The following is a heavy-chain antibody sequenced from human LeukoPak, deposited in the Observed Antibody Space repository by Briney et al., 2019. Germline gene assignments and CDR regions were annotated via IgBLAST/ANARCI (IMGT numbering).Heavy chain of an antibody. CDR3: ARELTGTKSFDY. CDR1: KFTFSNYS. Sequence: AGGSLRLSCAASKFTFSNYSMNWVRQAPGKGLEWVANIKQDGSEKYYVDSVKGRFTISRDNAKNSLYLQMNSLRAEDTAVYYCARELTGTKSFDYWGQGTLVTVSS. V-gene: IGHV3-7*01. CDR2: IKQDGSEK. D-gene: IGHD1-7*01. J-gene: IGHJ4*02.